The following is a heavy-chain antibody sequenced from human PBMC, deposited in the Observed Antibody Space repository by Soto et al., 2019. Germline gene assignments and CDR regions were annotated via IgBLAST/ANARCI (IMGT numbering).Heavy chain of an antibody. D-gene: IGHD6-13*01. Sequence: HPGGSLRLSCAASGFTFSSYWMSWVRQAPGKGLEWVANIKQDGSEKYYVDSVKGRFTISRDNAKNSLYLQMNSLRAEDTAVYYCARDVEDSSSWYKGGGDYWGQGTLVTVSS. CDR2: IKQDGSEK. CDR3: ARDVEDSSSWYKGGGDY. J-gene: IGHJ4*02. V-gene: IGHV3-7*01. CDR1: GFTFSSYW.